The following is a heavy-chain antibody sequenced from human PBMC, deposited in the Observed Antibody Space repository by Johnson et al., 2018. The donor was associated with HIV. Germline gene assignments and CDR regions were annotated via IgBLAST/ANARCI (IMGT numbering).Heavy chain of an antibody. J-gene: IGHJ3*01. CDR3: ARDGESQRLPLGDAFDV. Sequence: VQLVESGGDLVQPGGSLTLPPGASGFTVSNNYMSWARPAPGPGLEWVSVIYTARNTYYADSARGRFTTSRDNSKNTLYLQMDNLRVEDTAIYYCARDGESQRLPLGDAFDVWGQGTLVTVSS. CDR1: GFTVSNNY. D-gene: IGHD6-25*01. CDR2: IYTARNT. V-gene: IGHV3-66*01.